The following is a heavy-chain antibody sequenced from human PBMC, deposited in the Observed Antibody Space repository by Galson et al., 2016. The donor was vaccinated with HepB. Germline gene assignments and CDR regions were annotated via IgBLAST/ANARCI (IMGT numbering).Heavy chain of an antibody. J-gene: IGHJ3*01. D-gene: IGHD2-2*01. CDR3: ARAFPECSSTSCYGVSYYGLDV. V-gene: IGHV1-18*01. Sequence: SVKVSCKASGYTFTNYGITWVRRAPGQGLEWMGWISAYNANTNYAQKLQGRVTMTTDTSTSTTYMELSSLRSDDTAVYYCARAFPECSSTSCYGVSYYGLDVWGQGTMVTVSS. CDR1: GYTFTNYG. CDR2: ISAYNANT.